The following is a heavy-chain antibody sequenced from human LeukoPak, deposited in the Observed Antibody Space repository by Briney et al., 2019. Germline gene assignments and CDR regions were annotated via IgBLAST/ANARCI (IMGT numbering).Heavy chain of an antibody. Sequence: GGSLRLSCTASGSSFSGHWMHWARQLPGKGLVWVSRISPTGSTTSYADSVKGRFAVSRDNAKNTLYLQVNNLRAEDTAVYYCARGPNSNWSGLDFWGQGTLLTVSS. CDR1: GSSFSGHW. J-gene: IGHJ4*02. D-gene: IGHD6-6*01. CDR3: ARGPNSNWSGLDF. V-gene: IGHV3-74*01. CDR2: ISPTGSTT.